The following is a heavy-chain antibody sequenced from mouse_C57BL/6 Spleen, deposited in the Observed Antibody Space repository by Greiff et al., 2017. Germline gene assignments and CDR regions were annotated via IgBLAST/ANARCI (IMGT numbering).Heavy chain of an antibody. CDR1: GYTFTSYW. Sequence: QVQLQQPGAELVKPGASVKVSCKASGYTFTSYWMHWVQQRPGQGLEWIGRIHPSDSDTNYNQKFKGKATLTVDKSSSTAYMQLSGLTSEDSAVYYCAIYGNYGESCAYWGQGTLVTVSA. V-gene: IGHV1-74*01. CDR3: AIYGNYGESCAY. D-gene: IGHD2-1*01. CDR2: IHPSDSDT. J-gene: IGHJ3*01.